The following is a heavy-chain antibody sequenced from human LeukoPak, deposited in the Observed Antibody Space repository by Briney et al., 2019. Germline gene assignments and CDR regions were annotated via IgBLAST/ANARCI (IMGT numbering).Heavy chain of an antibody. V-gene: IGHV4-4*07. CDR3: ARDSNYSGIDY. CDR1: GGSISGYY. CDR2: IYTSGST. Sequence: SETLSLTCTVSGGSISGYYWSWIRQPAGKGLEWIGRIYTSGSTNYNPSLKSRVTMSVDTSKNQFSLKLSSVTAADAAVYYCARDSNYSGIDYWGQGTLVTVSS. J-gene: IGHJ4*02. D-gene: IGHD1-26*01.